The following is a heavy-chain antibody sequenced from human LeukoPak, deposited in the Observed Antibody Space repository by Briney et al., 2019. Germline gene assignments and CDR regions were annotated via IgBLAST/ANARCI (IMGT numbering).Heavy chain of an antibody. CDR3: ARHWVVATARDNWFDP. J-gene: IGHJ5*02. CDR1: GGSISSYY. D-gene: IGHD2-21*02. V-gene: IGHV4-39*01. CDR2: IYYSGST. Sequence: PSETLSLTCTVSGGSISSYYWGWIRQPPGKGLEWIGSIYYSGSTYYNPSLKSRVTISVDTSKNQFSLKLSSVTAADTAVYYCARHWVVATARDNWFDPWGQGTLVTVSS.